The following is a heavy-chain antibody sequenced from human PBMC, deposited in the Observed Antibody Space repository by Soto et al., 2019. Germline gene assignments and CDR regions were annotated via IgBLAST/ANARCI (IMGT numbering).Heavy chain of an antibody. J-gene: IGHJ6*02. V-gene: IGHV3-23*01. D-gene: IGHD2-2*02. CDR2: ISGSGGST. CDR3: AKDGHRYCSSTSCYNYYYYGMDV. Sequence: QSGGSLRLSCAASGFTFSSYAMSWVRQAPGKGLEWVSAISGSGGSTYYADSVKGRFTISRDNSKNTLYLQMNSLRAEDTAVYYCAKDGHRYCSSTSCYNYYYYGMDVWGQGTTVTVSS. CDR1: GFTFSSYA.